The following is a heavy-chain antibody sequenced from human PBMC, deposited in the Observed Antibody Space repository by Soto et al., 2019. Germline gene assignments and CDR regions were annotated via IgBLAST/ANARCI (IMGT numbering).Heavy chain of an antibody. CDR2: SYYSGTT. V-gene: IGHV4-39*01. CDR1: GASISVHSYY. CDR3: ATSQKGYNWNYFDH. J-gene: IGHJ4*02. Sequence: PSETLSLTCTVSGASISVHSYYWTWIRQPPGKGLEWIGSSYYSGTTYFNPSLKSRATISVDTSKSQLSLKLSAVTAADTAVYYCATSQKGYNWNYFDHWGQGALVTVSS. D-gene: IGHD1-20*01.